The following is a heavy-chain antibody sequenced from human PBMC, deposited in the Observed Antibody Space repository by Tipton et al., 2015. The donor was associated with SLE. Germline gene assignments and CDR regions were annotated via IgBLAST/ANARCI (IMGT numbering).Heavy chain of an antibody. CDR2: IYYSGNT. D-gene: IGHD3-10*01. V-gene: IGHV4-61*01. Sequence: TLSLTCTVSGGSISSRPYFWNWIRQAPGKGLEWIGYIYYSGNTNYNPSLKSRVTMSVDTSKNQFSLRLTSVTAADTAVYYCAKRFLVRGVSWVDWGQGTLVTVSS. J-gene: IGHJ4*02. CDR3: AKRFLVRGVSWVD. CDR1: GGSISSRPYF.